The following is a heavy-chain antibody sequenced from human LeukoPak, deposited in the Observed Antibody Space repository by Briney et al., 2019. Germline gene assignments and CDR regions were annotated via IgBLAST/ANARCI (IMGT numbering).Heavy chain of an antibody. CDR1: GYSFTSYW. CDR3: ARQLYSVAGNHHGYYYYGMDV. D-gene: IGHD6-19*01. CDR2: IYPGDSDT. J-gene: IGHJ6*02. Sequence: GESLKISCKGSGYSFTSYWIGWVRQMPGKGLEWMGIIYPGDSDTRYSPSFQGQVTISADKSISTAYLQWSSLKASDTAMYYCARQLYSVAGNHHGYYYYGMDVWGQGTTVTVSS. V-gene: IGHV5-51*01.